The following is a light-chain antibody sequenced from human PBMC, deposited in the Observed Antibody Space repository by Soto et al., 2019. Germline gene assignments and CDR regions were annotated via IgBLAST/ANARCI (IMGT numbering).Light chain of an antibody. CDR3: QQYGSSGT. CDR1: QSISSY. Sequence: DIQMTQSPSSLSASVGDRVTITCRASQSISSYLNWYQQKPGKAPKLLIYAASSLQSGVPSRFSGSGSGTDFTLTISSLQPEDFAVYYCQQYGSSGTFGQGTKVEIK. V-gene: IGKV1-39*01. CDR2: AAS. J-gene: IGKJ1*01.